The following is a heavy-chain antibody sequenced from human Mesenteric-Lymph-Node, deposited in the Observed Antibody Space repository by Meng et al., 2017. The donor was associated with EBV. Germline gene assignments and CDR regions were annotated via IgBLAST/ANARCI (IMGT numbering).Heavy chain of an antibody. J-gene: IGHJ4*02. CDR3: ANTYVFEY. CDR1: GFTFSYYW. CDR2: ITGSGGGT. V-gene: IGHV3-23*04. Sequence: VQLEESGGGLVQPGGSLRLSCVASGFTFSYYWMHWVRQAPGKGLEWVADITGSGGGTDYADSVKGRFTISRDNSKNTLYLQMNSLRAEDTAVYYCANTYVFEYWGQGTLVTVSS. D-gene: IGHD2/OR15-2a*01.